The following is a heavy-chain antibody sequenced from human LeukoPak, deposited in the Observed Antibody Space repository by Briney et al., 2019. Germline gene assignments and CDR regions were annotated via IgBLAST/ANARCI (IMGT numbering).Heavy chain of an antibody. J-gene: IGHJ4*02. V-gene: IGHV3-15*01. CDR3: TTDSYFDWLSDY. CDR1: GFTFSNAW. Sequence: KAGVSLRLSCAASGFTFSNAWMSWVRQAPGKGLEWVGRIKSKTDGGTTDYAAPVKGRFTISRDDSKNTLYLQMNSLKTEDTAVYYCTTDSYFDWLSDYWGQGTLVTVSS. CDR2: IKSKTDGGTT. D-gene: IGHD3-9*01.